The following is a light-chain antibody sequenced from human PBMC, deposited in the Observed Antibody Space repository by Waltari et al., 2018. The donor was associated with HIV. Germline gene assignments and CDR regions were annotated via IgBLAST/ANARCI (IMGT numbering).Light chain of an antibody. Sequence: SYELPQPPSVSVSPGQTARITCSGDALPKQFAYWYQQKAGQAPLMVIYKDDKRPSRIPDRFSGSMSGTTVTWIIRGVQPEDEADYDCESADDSGDHWVFGGGTKLSVL. V-gene: IGLV3-25*03. CDR3: ESADDSGDHWV. CDR1: ALPKQF. CDR2: KDD. J-gene: IGLJ3*02.